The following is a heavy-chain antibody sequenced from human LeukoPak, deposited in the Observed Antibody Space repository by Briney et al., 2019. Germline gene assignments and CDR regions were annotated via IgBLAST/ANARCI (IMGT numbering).Heavy chain of an antibody. D-gene: IGHD3-3*01. CDR2: MSGSGDSS. CDR3: AKMEGQRLYDYCMDV. J-gene: IGHJ6*03. V-gene: IGHV3-23*01. CDR1: GFAFSNFA. Sequence: GGTLRLSCAASGFAFSNFAMSWVRQAPGKGLEWVSGMSGSGDSSYYADSVKGRFTISRDNSKNALYLQMNSLRADDTALYYCAKMEGQRLYDYCMDVWGKGTTVTVSS.